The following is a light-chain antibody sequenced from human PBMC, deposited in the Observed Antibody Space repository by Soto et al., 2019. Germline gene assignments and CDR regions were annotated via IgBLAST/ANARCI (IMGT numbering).Light chain of an antibody. Sequence: QSALTQPASVSGSPRQSITISYTGTSTDIGRYNYVSWYQQHPGKAPKLMIYDVSNRPSGVSNRFSGSKSGNTASLTISGLQAEDEADYYCSSYTSSSTYVFGTGTKVTV. CDR1: STDIGRYNY. CDR2: DVS. J-gene: IGLJ1*01. CDR3: SSYTSSSTYV. V-gene: IGLV2-14*01.